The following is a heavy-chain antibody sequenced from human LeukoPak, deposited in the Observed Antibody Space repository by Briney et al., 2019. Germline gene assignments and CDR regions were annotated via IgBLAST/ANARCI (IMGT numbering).Heavy chain of an antibody. J-gene: IGHJ4*02. Sequence: SETLSLTCTVSGGSVSSGSYYWSWIRQPPGKGLEWIGYIYYSGSTNYNPSLKSRVTISVDTSKNQFSLKLSSVTAADTAVYYCARGLTTVLTPPVYWGQGTLVTVSS. D-gene: IGHD4-23*01. CDR1: GGSVSSGSYY. CDR2: IYYSGST. CDR3: ARGLTTVLTPPVY. V-gene: IGHV4-61*01.